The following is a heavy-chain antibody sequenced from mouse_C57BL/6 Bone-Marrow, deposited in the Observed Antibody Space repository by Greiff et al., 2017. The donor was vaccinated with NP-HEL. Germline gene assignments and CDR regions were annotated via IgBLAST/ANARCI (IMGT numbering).Heavy chain of an antibody. CDR1: GYTFTSYW. J-gene: IGHJ2*01. D-gene: IGHD3-3*01. CDR2: IHPNSGST. CDR3: ARGELQGYFDY. V-gene: IGHV1-64*01. Sequence: QVQLKQPGAELVKPGASVKLSCKASGYTFTSYWMHWVKQRPGQGLEWIGMIHPNSGSTNYNEKFKSKATLTVDKSSSTAYMQLSSLTSEDSAVYYCARGELQGYFDYWGQGTTLTVSS.